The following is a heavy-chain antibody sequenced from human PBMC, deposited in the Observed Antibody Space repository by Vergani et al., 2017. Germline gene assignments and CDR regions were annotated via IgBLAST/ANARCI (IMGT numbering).Heavy chain of an antibody. V-gene: IGHV3-23*01. D-gene: IGHD2-15*01. CDR1: GFTFSSYA. Sequence: EVQLLESGGGLVQPGGSLRLSCAASGFTFSSYAMSWVRQAPGKGLEWVSAISGSGGSTYYADSVKGRFTISRANSKNTLYLQMNSLRAEDTAVYYCAKALRGQESGGSCYTSYWGQGTLVTVSS. J-gene: IGHJ4*02. CDR2: ISGSGGST. CDR3: AKALRGQESGGSCYTSY.